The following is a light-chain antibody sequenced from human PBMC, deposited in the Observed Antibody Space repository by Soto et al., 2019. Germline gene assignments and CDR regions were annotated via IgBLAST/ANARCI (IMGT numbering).Light chain of an antibody. V-gene: IGKV3-20*01. CDR3: QQYNTYSRT. CDR1: QSISRNY. CDR2: HGS. J-gene: IGKJ1*01. Sequence: IVLTQSPGTLSLSPGERVTLSCRASQSISRNYLAWYQQKPGLAPRLIMYHGSRRAAGTPDRFSGSGSGTEFTLTISSLQPDDFATYYCQQYNTYSRTFGQGTKVDIK.